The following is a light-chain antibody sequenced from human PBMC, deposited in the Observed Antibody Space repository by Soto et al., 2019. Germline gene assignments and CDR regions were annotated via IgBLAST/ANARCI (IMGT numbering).Light chain of an antibody. Sequence: QLVLTQPPSVSGAPGQRVTISCTGSSSNIGAGYDVHWYQQLPGTAPKLLIYGNSNRPSGVPDRFSGSKSGTSASLAITGLQAEDDADYYCQSYDSSLSGSVVFGGGTKLTVL. V-gene: IGLV1-40*01. CDR2: GNS. CDR3: QSYDSSLSGSVV. J-gene: IGLJ2*01. CDR1: SSNIGAGYD.